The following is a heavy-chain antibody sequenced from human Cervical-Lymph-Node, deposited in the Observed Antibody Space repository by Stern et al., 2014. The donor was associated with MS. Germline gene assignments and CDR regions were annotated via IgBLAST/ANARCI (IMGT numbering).Heavy chain of an antibody. Sequence: VQLVESGGGVVQPGRSLRLSCAASGFTFSSSGMHWVRPAPGKGLEWLAIIWYDGSNRYYADSVKGRFTISRDNSKNTLYLQMNSLRAEDTAVYYCAREGGNTAEYFQHWGQGTLVTVSS. D-gene: IGHD4-23*01. J-gene: IGHJ1*01. CDR2: IWYDGSNR. CDR3: AREGGNTAEYFQH. V-gene: IGHV3-33*01. CDR1: GFTFSSSG.